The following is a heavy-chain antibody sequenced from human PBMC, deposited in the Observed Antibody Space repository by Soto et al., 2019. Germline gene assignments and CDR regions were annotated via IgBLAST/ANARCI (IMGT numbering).Heavy chain of an antibody. D-gene: IGHD6-6*01. J-gene: IGHJ6*02. CDR3: AKDVEALARVGGMDV. CDR2: ISYDGSNK. Sequence: WSLRLSCAASGFTFSSYGMHWVRQAPGKGLEWVAVISYDGSNKYYADSVKGRFTISRDNSKNTLYLQMNSLRAEDTAVYYCAKDVEALARVGGMDVWGQGTTVTVSS. V-gene: IGHV3-30*18. CDR1: GFTFSSYG.